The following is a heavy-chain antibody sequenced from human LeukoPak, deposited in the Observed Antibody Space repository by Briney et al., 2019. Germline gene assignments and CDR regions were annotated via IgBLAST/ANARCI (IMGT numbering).Heavy chain of an antibody. CDR3: ARDPTGTTPDF. J-gene: IGHJ4*02. V-gene: IGHV1-18*01. Sequence: ASVKVSCKASGYTFTSYGISWVRQAPGQGREWMGWISAYNGNTNYAQKLQGRVTMTTDTSTSTAHMELRSLRSDDTAVYYCARDPTGTTPDFWGQGTLVTVSS. CDR2: ISAYNGNT. CDR1: GYTFTSYG. D-gene: IGHD1-7*01.